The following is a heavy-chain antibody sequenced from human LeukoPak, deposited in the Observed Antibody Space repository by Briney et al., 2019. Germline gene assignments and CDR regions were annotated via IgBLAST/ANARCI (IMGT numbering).Heavy chain of an antibody. J-gene: IGHJ4*02. CDR2: TRSKTYGGTT. D-gene: IGHD3-10*01. CDR3: TTYLGVMDLSYLQY. Sequence: PGGSLRLSCTASGFTFGDYAMNWVRQAPGKGLEWVGFTRSKTYGGTTEYAASVKGRFTISRDDSKSIAYLQMNSLKTEDTAVYYCTTYLGVMDLSYLQYWGQGTLVTVSS. V-gene: IGHV3-49*04. CDR1: GFTFGDYA.